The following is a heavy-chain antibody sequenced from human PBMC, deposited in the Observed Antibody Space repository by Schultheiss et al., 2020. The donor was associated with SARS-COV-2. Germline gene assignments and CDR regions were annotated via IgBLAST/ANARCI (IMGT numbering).Heavy chain of an antibody. V-gene: IGHV4-61*08. D-gene: IGHD5-24*01. CDR3: ARAQGRWLQSSRYWYFDL. CDR2: IYYSGST. J-gene: IGHJ2*01. Sequence: SETLSLTCTVSGGSISSGGYYWSWIRQHPGKGLEWIGYIYYSGSTNYNPSLKSRVTISVDTSKNQFSLNLSSVTAADTAVYYCARAQGRWLQSSRYWYFDLWGRGTLVTVSS. CDR1: GGSISSGGYY.